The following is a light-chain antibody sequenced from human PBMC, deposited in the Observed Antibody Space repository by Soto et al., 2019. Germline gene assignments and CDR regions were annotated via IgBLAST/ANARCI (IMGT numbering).Light chain of an antibody. Sequence: QSALTQPASVSGSPGQSITISCTGTSSDVGGYNYVSWYQHHPAKAPKLMIYEVSNRPSGVSNRFSGSKSGNTASLTISGLQAEDEAGYYCSSYTSSGTLVFGGGTKLTVL. CDR3: SSYTSSGTLV. CDR1: SSDVGGYNY. J-gene: IGLJ2*01. V-gene: IGLV2-14*01. CDR2: EVS.